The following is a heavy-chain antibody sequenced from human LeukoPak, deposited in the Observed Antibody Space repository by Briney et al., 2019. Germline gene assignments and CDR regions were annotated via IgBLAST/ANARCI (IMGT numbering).Heavy chain of an antibody. D-gene: IGHD2-21*01. CDR3: AKDFRIGYSAHFDY. J-gene: IGHJ4*02. Sequence: GGSLRLSCVGSGFTFRSHAMSWVRQAPEKGLEFVSGIYENGGTTYYADSVKGRFSISRDNSENTLYLQMDSLRGEDTAVYYCAKDFRIGYSAHFDYWGQEALVTVSS. V-gene: IGHV3-23*01. CDR2: IYENGGTT. CDR1: GFTFRSHA.